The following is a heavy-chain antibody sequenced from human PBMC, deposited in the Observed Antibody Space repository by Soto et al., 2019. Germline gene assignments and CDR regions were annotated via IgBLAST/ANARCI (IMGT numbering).Heavy chain of an antibody. CDR1: GCSVSSGSYY. CDR3: ASFPYIVGATTD. D-gene: IGHD1-26*01. CDR2: IYYSGST. V-gene: IGHV4-61*01. J-gene: IGHJ4*02. Sequence: PXETLCLTCTVAGCSVSSGSYYWSWIRQPPGKGLEWIGYIYYSGSTNYNPSLKSRVTISVDTSKNQFSLKLSSVTAADTAVYYCASFPYIVGATTDWGQGTLVTVSS.